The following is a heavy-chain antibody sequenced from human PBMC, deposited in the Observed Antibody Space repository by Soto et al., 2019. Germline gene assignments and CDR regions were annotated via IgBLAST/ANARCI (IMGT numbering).Heavy chain of an antibody. Sequence: SETLSLPCTVPVGSISSFYWTWIRQPPGKGLEWIGNIYFSGSTNYNPSLKSRVTISVDTSKNQFSLKLNSLTAADTAVYYCARDYGGDPSYGLDVWGQGTTVTVSS. D-gene: IGHD2-21*02. V-gene: IGHV4-59*01. CDR1: VGSISSFY. CDR3: ARDYGGDPSYGLDV. CDR2: IYFSGST. J-gene: IGHJ6*02.